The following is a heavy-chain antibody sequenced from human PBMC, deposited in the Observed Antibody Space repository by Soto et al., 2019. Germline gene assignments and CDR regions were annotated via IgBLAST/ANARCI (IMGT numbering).Heavy chain of an antibody. CDR3: ARGSSTHGMDV. Sequence: ASAKVSYTASGDTFTSYGISWVRQAPGQGLEWMGWISAYNGNTNYAQKLQGRVTMTTDTSTSTAYMELRSLRSDDTAVYYCARGSSTHGMDVWGQGTTVTVSS. V-gene: IGHV1-18*04. CDR2: ISAYNGNT. CDR1: GDTFTSYG. D-gene: IGHD2-2*01. J-gene: IGHJ6*02.